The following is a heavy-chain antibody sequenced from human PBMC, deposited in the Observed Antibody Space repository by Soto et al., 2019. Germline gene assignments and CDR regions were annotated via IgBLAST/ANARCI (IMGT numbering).Heavy chain of an antibody. J-gene: IGHJ5*02. CDR2: ISYAGSNK. CDR3: ASAGSHIVVVSAILNWFDP. CDR1: GFTFSSYA. Sequence: QVQLLESGGGVVQPGRSLRLSCAASGFTFSSYAMHWVRQAPGKGLEWVAVISYAGSNKYYADSVKGRFTISRDNSKNPLYLQMNGLRAEDTAGYYCASAGSHIVVVSAILNWFDPWGQGTLVTVSS. D-gene: IGHD2-21*01. V-gene: IGHV3-30-3*01.